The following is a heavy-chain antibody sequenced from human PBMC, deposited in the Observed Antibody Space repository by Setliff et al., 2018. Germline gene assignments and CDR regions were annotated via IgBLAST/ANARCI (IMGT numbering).Heavy chain of an antibody. V-gene: IGHV1-69*13. J-gene: IGHJ4*02. CDR3: RVWIGDLSRDF. CDR2: IIPVFGTA. Sequence: GASVKVSCKASGGTFRTDGFNWVRQAPGQGLEWMGRIIPVFGTAKYVQKFQGRVTISADESARTAYMELSSLRFEDTAVYYCRVWIGDLSRDFWGRGTLVTVSS. D-gene: IGHD3-10*01. CDR1: GGTFRTDG.